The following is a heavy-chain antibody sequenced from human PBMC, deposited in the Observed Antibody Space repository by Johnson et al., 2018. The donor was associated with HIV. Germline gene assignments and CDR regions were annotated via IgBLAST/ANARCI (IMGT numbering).Heavy chain of an antibody. V-gene: IGHV3-11*04. D-gene: IGHD6-19*01. CDR1: GFTFSDYY. J-gene: IGHJ3*02. CDR3: ARIPGSGWEHDAFDI. CDR2: ISSRGSTI. Sequence: QVQLVESGGGLVKPGGSLRLSCAASGFTFSDYYMSWIRQAPGKGLEWVSYISSRGSTIFYADSVKGRFTIYRDNAKNSLDLQMNSLIAEDTAVYYCARIPGSGWEHDAFDIWGQGTMVTVSS.